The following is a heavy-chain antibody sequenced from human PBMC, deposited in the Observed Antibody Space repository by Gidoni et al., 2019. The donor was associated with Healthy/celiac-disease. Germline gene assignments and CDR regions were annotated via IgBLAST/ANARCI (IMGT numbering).Heavy chain of an antibody. J-gene: IGHJ3*02. Sequence: QVQLVESGGGVVQPGRSLRLSCAASGFTFRRYGMHWVRQAPGTGLEWVAVIWYDGSNKYYADSVKGRFTISRDNSKNTLYLQMNSLRAEDTAVYYCARDGDYYGSGSYAAFDIWGQGTMVTVSS. CDR2: IWYDGSNK. V-gene: IGHV3-33*01. CDR3: ARDGDYYGSGSYAAFDI. D-gene: IGHD3-10*01. CDR1: GFTFRRYG.